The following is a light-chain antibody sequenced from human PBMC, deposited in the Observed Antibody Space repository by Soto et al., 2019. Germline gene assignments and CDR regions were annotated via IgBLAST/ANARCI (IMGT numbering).Light chain of an antibody. V-gene: IGLV2-14*01. CDR3: HSYTSSSTRV. J-gene: IGLJ1*01. Sequence: QSVLTQPASVSGSPGQSITISCTGTSSDVGGYNYVSWYQQHPGKAPKLIIYDVSNRPSGVSDRFSGSKSGNTASLTISGLQAEDEADYYCHSYTSSSTRVFGTGTQLTVL. CDR2: DVS. CDR1: SSDVGGYNY.